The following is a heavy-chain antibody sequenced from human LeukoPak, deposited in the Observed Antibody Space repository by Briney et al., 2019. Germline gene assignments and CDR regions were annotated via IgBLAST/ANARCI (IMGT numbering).Heavy chain of an antibody. Sequence: PGGSLRLSCAASGFTFDDYGMSWVRQAPGKGLEWVSTISGGGPTTYYADSVKGRFTISRDNSKNTLYLQMNSLRAEDTAVYYCAKGRSQYSSSCFDYWGQGTLVTVSS. CDR2: ISGGGPTT. CDR3: AKGRSQYSSSCFDY. CDR1: GFTFDDYG. J-gene: IGHJ4*02. D-gene: IGHD6-6*01. V-gene: IGHV3-23*01.